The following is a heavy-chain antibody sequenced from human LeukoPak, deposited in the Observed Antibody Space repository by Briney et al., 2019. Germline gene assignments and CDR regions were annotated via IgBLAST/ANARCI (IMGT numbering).Heavy chain of an antibody. V-gene: IGHV4-30-2*01. Sequence: PSETLSLTCTVSGGSISSGGYYWSWIRQPPGKGLEWIGYIYHSGSTYYNPSLKSRVTISVYRSKNQFSLKLSSVTAADTAVYYCARVVTSSIGYYYMDVWGKGTTVTVSS. CDR3: ARVVTSSIGYYYMDV. CDR1: GGSISSGGYY. J-gene: IGHJ6*03. CDR2: IYHSGST. D-gene: IGHD2-2*01.